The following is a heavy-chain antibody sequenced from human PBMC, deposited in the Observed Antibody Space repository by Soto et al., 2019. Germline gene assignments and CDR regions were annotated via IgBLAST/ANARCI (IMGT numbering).Heavy chain of an antibody. CDR1: GFTFSSYV. CDR2: ISYDGSNK. V-gene: IGHV3-30*04. D-gene: IGHD3-22*01. Sequence: GVSLRLSCVASGFTFSSYVIHWVRQAPGKGLEWVAVISYDGSNKNYADSVKGRFTISRDNSKNTLYLQMNSLRAEDTAVYYCAKDTYYHDSSGYYVFDYWGQGTLVTVSS. CDR3: AKDTYYHDSSGYYVFDY. J-gene: IGHJ4*02.